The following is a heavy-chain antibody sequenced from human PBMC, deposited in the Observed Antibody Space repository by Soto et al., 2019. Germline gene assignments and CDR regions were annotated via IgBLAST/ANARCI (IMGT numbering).Heavy chain of an antibody. J-gene: IGHJ4*02. CDR3: ARTIPARFEY. Sequence: QITLKESGPTLVKPTQTPTLTCTFSGFSLTTSGVGVGWIRQPPGKALEWLALIYWDDDKRSSPSLRSRLTIATDTSKTQVVLTLTNVDPVDTATYYCARTIPARFEYWGQGTLVTVSS. CDR1: GFSLTTSGVG. V-gene: IGHV2-5*02. D-gene: IGHD6-25*01. CDR2: IYWDDDK.